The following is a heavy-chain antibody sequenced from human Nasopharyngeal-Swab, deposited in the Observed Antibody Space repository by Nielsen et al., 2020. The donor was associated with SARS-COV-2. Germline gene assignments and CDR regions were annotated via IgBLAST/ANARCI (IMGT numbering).Heavy chain of an antibody. J-gene: IGHJ4*02. D-gene: IGHD3-10*01. CDR1: GFTFTNYE. V-gene: IGHV3-48*03. Sequence: GALRLSCAVSGFTFTNYEIHWVRQAPGKGLEWVSYIGISGSPKYYADSVKGRFTISRDNAKNSLSLQMNSLRAEDTAVYYCARDVQRGFDSWGQGTLVTVSS. CDR2: IGISGSPK. CDR3: ARDVQRGFDS.